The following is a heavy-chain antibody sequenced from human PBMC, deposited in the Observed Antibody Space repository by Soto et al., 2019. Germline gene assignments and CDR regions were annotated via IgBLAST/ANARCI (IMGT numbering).Heavy chain of an antibody. V-gene: IGHV1-18*01. D-gene: IGHD2-8*01. Sequence: GASVKVSCKPSGYTFTSYSVSWVRQAPGQGLEWVGWISAYSGNTNYAQKLQGRVSMTTDTSTSTVYMELRSLRSDDTAVYYCARDLGGVLMALDPWGQGTLVTVSS. CDR1: GYTFTSYS. CDR2: ISAYSGNT. CDR3: ARDLGGVLMALDP. J-gene: IGHJ5*02.